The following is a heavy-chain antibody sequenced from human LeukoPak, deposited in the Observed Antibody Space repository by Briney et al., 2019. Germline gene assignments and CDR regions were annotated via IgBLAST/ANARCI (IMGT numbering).Heavy chain of an antibody. V-gene: IGHV3-48*03. D-gene: IGHD6-19*01. Sequence: GGSLRLSCAAPGFTFSSYEMNWVRQAPGKGLEWVSYISSSGSTIYYADSVKGRFTISRDNAKNSLYLQMNSLRAEDTAVYYCARGTGWSDPYFDYWGQGTLVTVSS. CDR3: ARGTGWSDPYFDY. CDR2: ISSSGSTI. J-gene: IGHJ4*02. CDR1: GFTFSSYE.